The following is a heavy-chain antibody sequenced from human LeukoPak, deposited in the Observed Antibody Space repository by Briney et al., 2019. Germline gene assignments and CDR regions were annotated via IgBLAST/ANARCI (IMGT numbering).Heavy chain of an antibody. J-gene: IGHJ4*02. CDR3: ARDGSPWDS. V-gene: IGHV3-7*01. D-gene: IGHD6-13*01. CDR2: MNQDGSEK. Sequence: GGSLRLSCVVSGFTFKAYWMSWVRQAPGKGLEWVANMNQDGSEKYYVDSVKGRFTISRDNAKNLLFLQMNSLRAEGTAVYYCARDGSPWDSWGQGTLVTVSS. CDR1: GFTFKAYW.